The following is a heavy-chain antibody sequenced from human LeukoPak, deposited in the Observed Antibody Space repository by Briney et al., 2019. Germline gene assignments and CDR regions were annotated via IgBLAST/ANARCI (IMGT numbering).Heavy chain of an antibody. CDR2: MLDTVTT. D-gene: IGHD5-18*01. CDR3: ATIKRGNIFGYFDF. J-gene: IGHJ4*02. V-gene: IGHV4-59*11. CDR1: GASMNTHY. Sequence: SETLSLTCAVSGASMNTHYWSWIRQPPGKGLEWIGYMLDTVTTKDNPSLKSRFTPSADTSKNQFSLRLTSVTAADTAVYYCATIKRGNIFGYFDFWGQGIPVTVPS.